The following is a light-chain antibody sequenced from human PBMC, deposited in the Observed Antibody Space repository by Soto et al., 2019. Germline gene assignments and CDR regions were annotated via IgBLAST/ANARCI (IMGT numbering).Light chain of an antibody. V-gene: IGKV3-20*01. CDR2: GAS. J-gene: IGKJ3*01. CDR3: QQYGRSPFT. Sequence: EIGWTQSPGTLSLSPGERATLSCRASQSVSSSYLAWYQQKPGQAPSLLIYGASSRATGIPGRFSGSGSGTVFTLTISRLEPEDFAVYDCQQYGRSPFTFGPGTKVDIK. CDR1: QSVSSSY.